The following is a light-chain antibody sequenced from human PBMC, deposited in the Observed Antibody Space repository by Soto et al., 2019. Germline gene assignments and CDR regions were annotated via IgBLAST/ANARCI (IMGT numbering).Light chain of an antibody. J-gene: IGKJ1*01. V-gene: IGKV1-5*03. CDR3: QQYGSSPRT. CDR1: QSISSW. CDR2: KAS. Sequence: DIQMTQSPSILSASVGDRVTITCRASQSISSWLAWYQQKPGKAPNLLIYKASHLENGVPSRFSGSGSGTDFTLTISRLEPEDFAVYYCQQYGSSPRTFGQGTKVEIK.